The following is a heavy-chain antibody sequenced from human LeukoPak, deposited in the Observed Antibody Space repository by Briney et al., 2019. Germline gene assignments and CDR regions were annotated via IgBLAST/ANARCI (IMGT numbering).Heavy chain of an antibody. D-gene: IGHD5-18*01. V-gene: IGHV3-11*06. CDR1: GFIFSDYY. Sequence: PGGSLRLSCAASGFIFSDYYMSWIRQAPGKGLEWVSSISSSSSYIYYADSVKGRFTISRDNAKNSLYLQMNSLRAEDTAVYYCARFGYSYGTDNPFDYWGQGTLVTVSS. J-gene: IGHJ4*02. CDR3: ARFGYSYGTDNPFDY. CDR2: ISSSSSYI.